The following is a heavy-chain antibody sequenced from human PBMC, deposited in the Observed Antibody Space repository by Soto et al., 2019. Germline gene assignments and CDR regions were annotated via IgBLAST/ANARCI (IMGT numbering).Heavy chain of an antibody. V-gene: IGHV4-61*01. Sequence: LSLTCTVSGGSVSSGIYYWSWIRQPPGKGLEWIGYIYYSGSTNYNPSLKSRVTISVDTSKNQFSLTLSSVTAAAPAVYSCASRKWYLSDPWRQGTLVSVAS. CDR2: IYYSGST. J-gene: IGHJ5*02. CDR1: GGSVSSGIYY. D-gene: IGHD2-15*01. CDR3: ASRKWYLSDP.